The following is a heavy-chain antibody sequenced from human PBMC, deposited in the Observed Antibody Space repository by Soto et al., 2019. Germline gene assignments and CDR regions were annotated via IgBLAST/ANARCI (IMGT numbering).Heavy chain of an antibody. J-gene: IGHJ4*02. CDR1: GFTFSSYG. CDR2: ISYDGSNK. Sequence: QVQLVESGGGVVQPGRSLRLSCAASGFTFSSYGMHWVRQAPGKGLEWVAVISYDGSNKYYADSVKGRFTISRDNSKNTLYLQMNSLRAEDTAVYYCAEGGSFDYWGQGTLVTVSS. D-gene: IGHD2-15*01. V-gene: IGHV3-30*03. CDR3: AEGGSFDY.